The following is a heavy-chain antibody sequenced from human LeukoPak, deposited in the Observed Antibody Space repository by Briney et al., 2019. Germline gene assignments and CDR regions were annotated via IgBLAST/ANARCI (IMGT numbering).Heavy chain of an antibody. CDR2: ISWNSGSI. J-gene: IGHJ5*01. CDR3: APFSSSTGFYF. D-gene: IGHD6-6*01. CDR1: GFTFDDYA. Sequence: GGSLRLPCAASGFTFDDYAMHWVRQAPGKGLEWVSGISWNSGSIGYADSVKGRFTISRDNAKNSLYLQMNSLRAEDTALYYCAPFSSSTGFYFWGQGTLVTVSS. V-gene: IGHV3-9*01.